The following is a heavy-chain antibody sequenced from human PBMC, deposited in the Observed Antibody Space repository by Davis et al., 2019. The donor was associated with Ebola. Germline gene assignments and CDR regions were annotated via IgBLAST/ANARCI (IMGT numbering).Heavy chain of an antibody. V-gene: IGHV4-59*01. Sequence: SETLSLTCTVSGGSISSYYWSWIRQPPGKVLEWTGYLYYSGSTNYNPSLKSRVTISVDTSKNQFSLKLSSVTAADTAVYYCARLTPRYYYYGMDVWGQGTTVTVSS. J-gene: IGHJ6*02. CDR3: ARLTPRYYYYGMDV. D-gene: IGHD4/OR15-4a*01. CDR2: LYYSGST. CDR1: GGSISSYY.